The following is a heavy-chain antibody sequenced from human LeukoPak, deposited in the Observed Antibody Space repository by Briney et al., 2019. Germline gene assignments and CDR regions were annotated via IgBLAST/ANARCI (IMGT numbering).Heavy chain of an antibody. D-gene: IGHD3-10*01. CDR1: GGSISSGGYY. Sequence: PSETLSLTCTVSGGSISSGGYYWSWIRQPPGKGLEWIGYIYHSGSTYYNPSLKSRVTISVDRSKNQFSLKLSSVTAADTAVYYCASMVRGTFDYWGQGTLVTVSS. CDR3: ASMVRGTFDY. J-gene: IGHJ4*02. V-gene: IGHV4-30-2*01. CDR2: IYHSGST.